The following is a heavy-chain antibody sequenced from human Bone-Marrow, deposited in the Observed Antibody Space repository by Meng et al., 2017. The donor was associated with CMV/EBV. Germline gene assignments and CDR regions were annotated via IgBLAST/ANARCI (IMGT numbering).Heavy chain of an antibody. Sequence: GGSLRLSCAVSGFTFSTHGMYWVRQAPGKGLDWVAFIRYEGTTTYYADSVKGRFTISRDNAKNSLYLQMNSLRAEDTAVYYCASSRSGSYYGMDVWGQGTTVTVSS. CDR3: ASSRSGSYYGMDV. CDR2: IRYEGTTT. V-gene: IGHV3-30*02. D-gene: IGHD1-26*01. CDR1: GFTFSTHG. J-gene: IGHJ6*02.